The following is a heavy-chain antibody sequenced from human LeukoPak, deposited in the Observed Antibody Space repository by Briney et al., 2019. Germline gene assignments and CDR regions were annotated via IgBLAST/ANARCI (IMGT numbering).Heavy chain of an antibody. CDR2: INPNTGDT. CDR3: ARGSGNYLFDY. J-gene: IGHJ4*02. Sequence: GASVKVSCKASGYTFTAYYIHWVRQAPGQGLEWMGWINPNTGDTDYAQKFQVRVTVTRDTSISTSYMELSSLRSDDTAVYYCARGSGNYLFDYWGQGTLLTVSS. CDR1: GYTFTAYY. V-gene: IGHV1-2*02. D-gene: IGHD1-26*01.